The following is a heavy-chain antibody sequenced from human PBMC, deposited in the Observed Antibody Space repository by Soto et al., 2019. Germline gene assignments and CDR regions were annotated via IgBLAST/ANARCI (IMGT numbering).Heavy chain of an antibody. CDR1: GYTLTELS. J-gene: IGHJ6*02. Sequence: GASVKVSCKVSGYTLTELSMHWVRQAPGKGLEWMGGFDPEDGETIYAQKFQGRVTMTEDTSTDTAYMELSSLRSEDTAVYYCATDSGTIFGAVPGPYYYGMDVWGQGTTVTVSS. CDR2: FDPEDGET. V-gene: IGHV1-24*01. D-gene: IGHD3-3*01. CDR3: ATDSGTIFGAVPGPYYYGMDV.